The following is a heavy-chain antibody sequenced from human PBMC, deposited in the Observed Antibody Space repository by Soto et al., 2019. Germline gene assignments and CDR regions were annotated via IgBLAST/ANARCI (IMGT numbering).Heavy chain of an antibody. J-gene: IGHJ4*02. CDR3: AKERSVVATTPDFDY. V-gene: IGHV3-30*18. CDR1: GFTFSSFG. Sequence: QVQLVESGGGVVQPGRSLRLSCAASGFTFSSFGMHWVRQAPGKGLEWVAVASYDGSDKYYADSVKGRFTISRDNAKNTLYLQMNSLRAEDTAVYYCAKERSVVATTPDFDYWGQGTLVTVSS. CDR2: ASYDGSDK. D-gene: IGHD5-12*01.